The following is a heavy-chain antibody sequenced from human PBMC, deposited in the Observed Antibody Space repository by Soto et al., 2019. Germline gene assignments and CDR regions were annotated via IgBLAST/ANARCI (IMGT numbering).Heavy chain of an antibody. D-gene: IGHD7-27*01. V-gene: IGHV4-38-2*01. CDR2: IYHSGTT. Sequence: PSETLSLTCAVSGDSISSGYNWAWIRQPPGKGLEWVASIYHSGTTYYKPSFESRVVISVDTSKSQFSLNVTSVTAADTAVYFCGRGRYCLTGRCFPNWFDSWGQGALVTVSS. CDR3: GRGRYCLTGRCFPNWFDS. J-gene: IGHJ5*01. CDR1: GDSISSGYN.